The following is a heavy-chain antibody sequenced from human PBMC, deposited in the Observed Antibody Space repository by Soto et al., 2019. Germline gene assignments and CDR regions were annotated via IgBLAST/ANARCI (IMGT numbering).Heavy chain of an antibody. Sequence: EVQLLESGGGLGQPGGSLRLSCAASGFSLSNYGMTWVRQAPGKGLEWVSTIRGSNGDTYYGDSVKGRFTISRDISKNTRYLKMSSLRAEDTAVYYCAKDVNYDILAGYYYYWGQGTLVTVSP. J-gene: IGHJ4*02. CDR2: IRGSNGDT. CDR3: AKDVNYDILAGYYYY. V-gene: IGHV3-23*01. CDR1: GFSLSNYG. D-gene: IGHD3-9*01.